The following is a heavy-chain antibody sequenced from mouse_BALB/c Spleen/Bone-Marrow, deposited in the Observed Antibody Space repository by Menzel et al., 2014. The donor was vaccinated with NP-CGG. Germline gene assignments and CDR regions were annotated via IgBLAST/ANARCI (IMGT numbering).Heavy chain of an antibody. CDR3: AREVLRDYFDY. Sequence: EVQGVESGGGLVKPGGSLKLSCAASGFAFSSYDMSWVRPTPEKRLEWVAYISSGGGSTYYPDTVKGRFTISRDNAKNTLYLQMSSLKSEDTAMYYCAREVLRDYFDYWGQGTTLTVSS. D-gene: IGHD1-1*01. CDR1: GFAFSSYD. CDR2: ISSGGGST. V-gene: IGHV5-12-1*01. J-gene: IGHJ2*01.